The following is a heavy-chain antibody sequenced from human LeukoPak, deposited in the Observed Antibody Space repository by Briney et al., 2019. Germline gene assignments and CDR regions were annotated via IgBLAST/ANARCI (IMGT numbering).Heavy chain of an antibody. D-gene: IGHD3-16*01. Sequence: SGTLSLTCGVSVGSISSGNWWSWVRQSPGKGLEWIGEIYHNGTPNYNPSLKSRVTISADTFKNHFSLKLTSVTAADTAVYYCATPPILRGRGGETYNKGRAVGGKGTTVIVSS. J-gene: IGHJ6*04. V-gene: IGHV4-4*02. CDR1: VGSISSGNW. CDR2: IYHNGTP. CDR3: ATPPILRGRGGETYNKGRAV.